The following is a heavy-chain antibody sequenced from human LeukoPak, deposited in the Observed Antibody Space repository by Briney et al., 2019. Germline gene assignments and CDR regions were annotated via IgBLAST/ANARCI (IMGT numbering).Heavy chain of an antibody. CDR2: INHSGST. Sequence: SETLSLTCAVYGGSFSGYYWSWIRQPPGKGLEWIGEINHSGSTNYNPSLKSRVTISVDKSKNQFSLKLSSVTAADTAVYYCASSAAPNLSPDYWGQGTLVTVSS. CDR1: GGSFSGYY. J-gene: IGHJ4*02. V-gene: IGHV4-34*01. CDR3: ASSAAPNLSPDY. D-gene: IGHD6-6*01.